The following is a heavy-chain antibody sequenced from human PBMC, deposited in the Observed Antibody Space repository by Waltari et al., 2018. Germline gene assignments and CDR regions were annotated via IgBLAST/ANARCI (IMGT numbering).Heavy chain of an antibody. CDR2: IYPGDSDT. CDR1: GYSFTSYW. CDR3: ARGRYSGYDFPDY. J-gene: IGHJ4*02. Sequence: EVQLVQSGAEVKKPGESLKISCKGSGYSFTSYWIGWVRQMPGKGLEWMGIIYPGDSDTRYSPSFQGQVTISADKSISTAYLQWSSLRSEDTAVYYCARGRYSGYDFPDYWGQGTLVTVSS. D-gene: IGHD5-12*01. V-gene: IGHV5-51*03.